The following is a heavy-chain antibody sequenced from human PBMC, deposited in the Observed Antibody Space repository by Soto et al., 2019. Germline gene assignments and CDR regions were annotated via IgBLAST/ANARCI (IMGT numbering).Heavy chain of an antibody. CDR3: ALLTPGHGVY. D-gene: IGHD1-26*01. CDR1: GGTFTLYT. Sequence: VQRVQSGTEVRMRGSSGKVSSKVSGGTFTLYTISRVRQAPGQGLEWRGGIFPICARLNYPQRRQGRVTITADDATSTAYMEVFRLRSDDTAVDFCALLTPGHGVYWGQGTLVTVSS. V-gene: IGHV1-69*01. CDR2: IFPICARL. J-gene: IGHJ4*02.